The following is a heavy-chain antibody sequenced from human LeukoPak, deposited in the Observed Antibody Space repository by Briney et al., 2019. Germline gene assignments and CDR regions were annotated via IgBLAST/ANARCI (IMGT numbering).Heavy chain of an antibody. Sequence: GASVKVSCKASGYTFTGYYMHWERQAPGQGLEWMGRINPNSGGTNYAQKFQGRVTMTRDTSISTAYMELSRLRSDDTAVYYCARDIEAAGLFLDYWGQGTLVTVSS. CDR2: INPNSGGT. CDR1: GYTFTGYY. CDR3: ARDIEAAGLFLDY. J-gene: IGHJ4*02. V-gene: IGHV1-2*06. D-gene: IGHD6-13*01.